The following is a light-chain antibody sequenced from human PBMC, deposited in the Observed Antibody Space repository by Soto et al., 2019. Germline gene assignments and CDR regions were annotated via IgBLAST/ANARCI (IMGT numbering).Light chain of an antibody. CDR2: DAS. CDR1: QSISSW. J-gene: IGKJ1*01. V-gene: IGKV1-5*01. Sequence: DIQMTQSPSTLSASVGDRVTITCRASQSISSWLAWYQQKPGKAPKLLIYDASSLQSGVPSRFSGSESGTEFTLTISSLQPDDFATYYCQQYNNYPWTFGQGPKVDIK. CDR3: QQYNNYPWT.